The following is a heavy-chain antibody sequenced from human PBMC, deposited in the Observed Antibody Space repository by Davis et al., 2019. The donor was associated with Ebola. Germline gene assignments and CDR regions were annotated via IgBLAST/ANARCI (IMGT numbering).Heavy chain of an antibody. Sequence: ASVKVSCNASGYSLVNYYSYWVRQDPGQGLEGRGLLRPRDGSTRYTQKIQGRVTMTSDTSTITVYMELSSLRSEDTAVYYCARVALGSRTVYCVSLNCYGPFDYWGQGTVVTVSS. CDR2: LRPRDGST. V-gene: IGHV1-46*01. D-gene: IGHD2-2*01. CDR3: ARVALGSRTVYCVSLNCYGPFDY. J-gene: IGHJ4*02. CDR1: GYSLVNYY.